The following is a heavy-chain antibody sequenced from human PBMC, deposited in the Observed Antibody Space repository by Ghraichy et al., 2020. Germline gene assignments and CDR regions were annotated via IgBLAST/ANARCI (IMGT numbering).Heavy chain of an antibody. CDR3: ARDFTGNLDH. Sequence: GESLNISCAASGFSFSDYWMAWVRQAPGKWLEWVANIRKDGNEKHYVDSVKGRFTISRDNAKNSLFLQMSSLRAEDTAVYYCARDFTGNLDHWGQGTLVTVAS. CDR2: IRKDGNEK. V-gene: IGHV3-7*03. CDR1: GFSFSDYW. D-gene: IGHD2-8*02. J-gene: IGHJ4*02.